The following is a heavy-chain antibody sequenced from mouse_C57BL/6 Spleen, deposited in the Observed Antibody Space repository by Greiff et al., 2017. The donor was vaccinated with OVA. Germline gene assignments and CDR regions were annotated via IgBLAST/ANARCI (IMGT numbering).Heavy chain of an antibody. D-gene: IGHD2-4*01. CDR1: GYSITSGYY. J-gene: IGHJ4*01. CDR3: ARGDLDDYDDGYAMDY. V-gene: IGHV3-6*01. Sequence: EVQLQESGPGLVKPSQSLSLTCSVTGYSITSGYYWNWIRQFPGNKLEWMGYISYDGSNNYNPFLKNRISITRDTTKNQFLLKLNSVTTEDTATYYCARGDLDDYDDGYAMDYWGQGTSVTVSS. CDR2: ISYDGSN.